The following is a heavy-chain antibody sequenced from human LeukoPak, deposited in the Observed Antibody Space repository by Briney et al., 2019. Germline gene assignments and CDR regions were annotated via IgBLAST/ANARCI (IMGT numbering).Heavy chain of an antibody. CDR3: ARWLGDY. D-gene: IGHD6-19*01. CDR1: GGSFSGYY. J-gene: IGHJ4*02. Sequence: SETLSLTCAVYGGSFSGYYWSWIRQLPGKGLEWIGEINHSGSTNYNPSLKSRVTISVDTSKNQFSLKLSSVTAADTAVYYCARWLGDYWGQGTLVTVSS. CDR2: INHSGST. V-gene: IGHV4-34*01.